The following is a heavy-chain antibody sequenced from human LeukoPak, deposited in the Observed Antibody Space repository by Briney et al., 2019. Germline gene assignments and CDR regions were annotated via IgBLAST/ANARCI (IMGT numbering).Heavy chain of an antibody. CDR2: IYHSGST. CDR3: ARNRSLTTTPGFDH. CDR1: DYSNSCAFY. D-gene: IGHD4-11*01. V-gene: IGHV4-38-2*01. Sequence: SETVPLTCALSDYSNSCAFYWDWIRQPPGKGLEWIGSIYHSGSTDYNPPLKSRVTISVDTSKNQFSLKLRSVTAADTAVYYCARNRSLTTTPGFDHWGQGTLVTVSS. J-gene: IGHJ4*02.